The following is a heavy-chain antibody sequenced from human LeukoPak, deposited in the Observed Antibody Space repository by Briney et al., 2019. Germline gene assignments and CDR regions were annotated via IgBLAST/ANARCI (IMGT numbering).Heavy chain of an antibody. CDR3: AKDLMPRKRESWNRIPAAGPQPPDY. J-gene: IGHJ4*02. CDR1: GFTFSSYG. D-gene: IGHD6-13*01. Sequence: GGSLKLSCAASGFTFSSYGMHWVRQAPGKGLEWVAFIRYDGTIKYYADSVKGRFTISRDNSKNTMYLQMNSVRPEDTAVYYCAKDLMPRKRESWNRIPAAGPQPPDYWGQGTLVTVSS. CDR2: IRYDGTIK. V-gene: IGHV3-30*02.